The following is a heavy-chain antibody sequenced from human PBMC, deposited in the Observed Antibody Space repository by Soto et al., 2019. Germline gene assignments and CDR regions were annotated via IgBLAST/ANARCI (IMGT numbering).Heavy chain of an antibody. CDR2: LSGSGGTT. J-gene: IGHJ4*02. D-gene: IGHD3-10*01. CDR3: AKQRAGYGSGSDTFYFDF. Sequence: GGSLRLSCSTSGFTFSTYAINWVRQAPGKGLEWVSALSGSGGTTYYADSVRGRFTISRDNSKNTLFLQMSSLRAEDTALYYCAKQRAGYGSGSDTFYFDFWGQGTLVTVSS. CDR1: GFTFSTYA. V-gene: IGHV3-23*01.